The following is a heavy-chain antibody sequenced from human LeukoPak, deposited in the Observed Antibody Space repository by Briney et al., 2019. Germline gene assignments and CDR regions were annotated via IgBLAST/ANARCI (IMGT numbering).Heavy chain of an antibody. V-gene: IGHV4-34*01. CDR2: INHSGST. D-gene: IGHD6-13*01. J-gene: IGHJ4*02. CDR1: GGSFSGYY. CDR3: ARGRISGIAAAGTIFDY. Sequence: SETLSLTCAVYGGSFSGYYWSWIRQPPGKGLEWMGEINHSGSTNYNPSIKSRVTISVDTSKNQFSMKLSSVTAADTAVYYCARGRISGIAAAGTIFDYWGQGTLVTVSS.